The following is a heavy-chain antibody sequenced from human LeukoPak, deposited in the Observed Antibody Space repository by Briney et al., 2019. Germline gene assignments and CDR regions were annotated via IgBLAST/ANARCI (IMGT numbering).Heavy chain of an antibody. CDR3: AKDTPHPYSSSWYGDAFDI. Sequence: GGSLRLSCAASGFTFDDYAMHWVRQAPGKGLEWVSGISWNSGSIGYADSVKGRFTISRDNAKNSLYLQMNSLRAEDTALYYCAKDTPHPYSSSWYGDAFDIWGQGTMVTVSS. D-gene: IGHD6-13*01. CDR2: ISWNSGSI. CDR1: GFTFDDYA. J-gene: IGHJ3*02. V-gene: IGHV3-9*01.